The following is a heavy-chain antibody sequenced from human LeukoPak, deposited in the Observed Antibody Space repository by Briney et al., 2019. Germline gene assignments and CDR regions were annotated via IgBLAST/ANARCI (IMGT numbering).Heavy chain of an antibody. CDR2: INPNSGRT. D-gene: IGHD6-13*01. J-gene: IGHJ4*02. Sequence: GASVKVSCKASGYTFTGYYMHWVRQAPGQGLEWMGCINPNSGRTNYAQKFQGRVTMTRDTSISTAYMELSSLRSDDTAVYYCAREFRSGIAAAGSNYSYSWGERALVSVSS. CDR3: AREFRSGIAAAGSNYSYS. CDR1: GYTFTGYY. V-gene: IGHV1-2*02.